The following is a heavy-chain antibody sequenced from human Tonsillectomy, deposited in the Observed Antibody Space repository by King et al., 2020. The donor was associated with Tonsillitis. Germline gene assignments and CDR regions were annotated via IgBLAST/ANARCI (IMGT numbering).Heavy chain of an antibody. D-gene: IGHD3-22*01. Sequence: VQLVESGGGVVQPGRSLRLSCAASGFTFSSYGMHWVRQAPGKGLEWVAVISYDGSDKYYADSVKGRFTISRDNSKNTLYLQMNSLRAEDTAVYYCAKPYYYDSSAYYLMDAFDIWGQGTRVPVSS. CDR3: AKPYYYDSSAYYLMDAFDI. CDR2: ISYDGSDK. CDR1: GFTFSSYG. J-gene: IGHJ3*02. V-gene: IGHV3-30*18.